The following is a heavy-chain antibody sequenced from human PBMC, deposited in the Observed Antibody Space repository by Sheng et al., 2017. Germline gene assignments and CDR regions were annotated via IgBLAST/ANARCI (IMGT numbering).Heavy chain of an antibody. V-gene: IGHV3-33*01. D-gene: IGHD1-26*01. CDR3: ARDWTRGESGIEF. CDR2: IWYDGSNK. J-gene: IGHJ4*02. Sequence: QVQLVESGGGVVQSGRSLRLSCTASGFTFSGSAIHWVRQAPGKGLEWVAVIWYDGSNKYYADSVKGRFTISRDNFKNTAYLQMNSLRVEDTAVYYCARDWTRGESGIEFWGQGTLVTVSS. CDR1: GFTFSGSA.